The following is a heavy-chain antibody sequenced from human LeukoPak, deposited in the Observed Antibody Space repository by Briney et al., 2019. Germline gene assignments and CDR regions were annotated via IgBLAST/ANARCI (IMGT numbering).Heavy chain of an antibody. CDR1: GGSISSYY. CDR2: IYYSGST. J-gene: IGHJ4*02. Sequence: SETLSLTCTVSGGSISSYYWSWIRQPPGKGLEWIGFIYYSGSTNYNPSLKSRVTISVDTSKNQFSLKLSSVTAADTAVYYCARERRDAAAGTVDYWGQGTLVTVSS. CDR3: ARERRDAAAGTVDY. D-gene: IGHD6-13*01. V-gene: IGHV4-59*01.